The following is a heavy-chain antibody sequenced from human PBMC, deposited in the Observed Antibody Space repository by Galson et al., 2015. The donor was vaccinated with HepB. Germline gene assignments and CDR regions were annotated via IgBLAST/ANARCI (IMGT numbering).Heavy chain of an antibody. V-gene: IGHV3-48*03. CDR2: ISSSGSTI. Sequence: SLRLSCAASGFTFSSFEMNWVRQAPGKGLEWVSYISSSGSTIYYADSVKGRFTISRDNAKNSLYLQMNSLRAEDTAVYYCARDLTVTSALGADYYYYGMDVWGQGTTVTVSS. J-gene: IGHJ6*02. CDR1: GFTFSSFE. CDR3: ARDLTVTSALGADYYYYGMDV. D-gene: IGHD4-17*01.